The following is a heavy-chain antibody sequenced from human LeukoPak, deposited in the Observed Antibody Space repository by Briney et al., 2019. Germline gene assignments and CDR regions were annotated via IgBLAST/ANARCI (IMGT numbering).Heavy chain of an antibody. CDR3: ARRNGLGYCSGGSCYSYGMDV. J-gene: IGHJ6*02. CDR2: IYPGDSDT. V-gene: IGHV5-51*01. CDR1: GYSFTSYW. D-gene: IGHD2-15*01. Sequence: GESLKISCKGSGYSFTSYWIGWVRQMPGKGLEWMGIIYPGDSDTRYSPSFQGQVTISADKSIGTAYLQWSSLKASDTAMYYCARRNGLGYCSGGSCYSYGMDVWGQGTTVTVSS.